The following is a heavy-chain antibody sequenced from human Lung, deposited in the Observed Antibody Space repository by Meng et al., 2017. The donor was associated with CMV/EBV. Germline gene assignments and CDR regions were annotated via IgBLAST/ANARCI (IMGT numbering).Heavy chain of an antibody. J-gene: IGHJ4*02. CDR3: ATESSGWYSN. CDR1: GYTFTSYY. V-gene: IGHV1-46*01. D-gene: IGHD6-19*01. CDR2: INPSGGST. Sequence: ASXXVSCKASGYTFTSYYMHWVRQAPGRGLEWMGIINPSGGSTSYAQKFQGRVTMTRDPSTSTVYMELSRLRPEDTAVYYWATESSGWYSNWGQGTLVTVSS.